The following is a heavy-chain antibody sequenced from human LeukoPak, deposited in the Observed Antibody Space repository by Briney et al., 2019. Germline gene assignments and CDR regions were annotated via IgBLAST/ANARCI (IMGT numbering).Heavy chain of an antibody. V-gene: IGHV3-74*01. CDR1: GFTFSSYR. Sequence: GGSLRLSCAASGFTFSSYRMHWVRQAPGKGPVWVSRISNDGSGTTYADSVKGRFTISRDNAKNSLYLQMNSLRAEDTAVYYCARDSGDTIFGVVLQDVDAFDIWGQGTMVTVSS. CDR3: ARDSGDTIFGVVLQDVDAFDI. CDR2: ISNDGSGT. D-gene: IGHD3-3*01. J-gene: IGHJ3*02.